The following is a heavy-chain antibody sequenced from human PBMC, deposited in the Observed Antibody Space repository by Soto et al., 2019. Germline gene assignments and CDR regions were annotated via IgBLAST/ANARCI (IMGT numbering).Heavy chain of an antibody. V-gene: IGHV4-30-4*01. D-gene: IGHD1-26*01. Sequence: QVQLQESGPGLVKPSQTLSLTCTVSGGSISSGDYYWSWIRQPPGKGLEWIGYIYYSGSTYYNPSLKSRVTISVDTSKNQFALKLSSVTAADTAVYYWARAWGGLLWIGDYWGQGTLVTVSS. J-gene: IGHJ4*02. CDR3: ARAWGGLLWIGDY. CDR2: IYYSGST. CDR1: GGSISSGDYY.